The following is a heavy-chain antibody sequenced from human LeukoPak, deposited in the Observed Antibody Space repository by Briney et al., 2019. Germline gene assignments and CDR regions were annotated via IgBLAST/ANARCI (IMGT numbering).Heavy chain of an antibody. CDR2: INHSGST. Sequence: SETLSLTCAVYGGSFSGYYWSWIRQPPGKGLEWIGEINHSGSTNYNPSLKSRVTISVDTSKNQFSLKLSSMTAADTAVYYCARARGRITIFGVVMFDYWGQGTLVTVSS. D-gene: IGHD3-3*01. V-gene: IGHV4-34*01. CDR3: ARARGRITIFGVVMFDY. CDR1: GGSFSGYY. J-gene: IGHJ4*02.